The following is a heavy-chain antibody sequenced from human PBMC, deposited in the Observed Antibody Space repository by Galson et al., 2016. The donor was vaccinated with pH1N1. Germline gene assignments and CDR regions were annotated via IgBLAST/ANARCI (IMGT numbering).Heavy chain of an antibody. CDR3: ARDDDFGNNRYFFYGMDV. V-gene: IGHV1-8*01. J-gene: IGHJ6*02. CDR2: MNPNSGNT. CDR1: GYTFTSYD. D-gene: IGHD4-17*01. Sequence: SVKVSCKASGYTFTSYDINWVRQATGQGLEWMGWMNPNSGNTGYAQKFQGRVTMTTDTSTRTVFMELRSLRSDDTAVYYCARDDDFGNNRYFFYGMDVWGQGTTVTVSS.